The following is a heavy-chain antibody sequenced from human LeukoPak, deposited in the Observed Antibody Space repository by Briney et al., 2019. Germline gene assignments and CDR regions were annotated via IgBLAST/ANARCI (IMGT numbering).Heavy chain of an antibody. V-gene: IGHV5-51*01. Sequence: GESLKISCRASGHDFPDYWIGWVRQMPGKGLEWMGIIFPRDSNTIYGPSFQGQVTISVDTSISTAYLQWSSLKASDTAMYYCARVPTSSEGWFDPWGQGTLVTVSS. D-gene: IGHD2-2*01. J-gene: IGHJ5*02. CDR2: IFPRDSNT. CDR1: GHDFPDYW. CDR3: ARVPTSSEGWFDP.